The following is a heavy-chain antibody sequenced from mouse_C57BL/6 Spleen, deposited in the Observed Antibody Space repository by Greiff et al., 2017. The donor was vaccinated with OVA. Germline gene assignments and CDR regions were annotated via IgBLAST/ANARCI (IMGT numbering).Heavy chain of an antibody. CDR2: IDPSDSYT. CDR3: ARRELTGTFDY. V-gene: IGHV1-69*01. D-gene: IGHD4-1*01. CDR1: GYTFTSYW. J-gene: IGHJ2*01. Sequence: VQLQQPGAELVMPGASVKLSCKASGYTFTSYWMHWVKQRPGQGLEWIGEIDPSDSYTNYNQKFKGKSTLTVDKSSSTAYMQLSSLTSEDSAVYYCARRELTGTFDYWGQGTTLTVSS.